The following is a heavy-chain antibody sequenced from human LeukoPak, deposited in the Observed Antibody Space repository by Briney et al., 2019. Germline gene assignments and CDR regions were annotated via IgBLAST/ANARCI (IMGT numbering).Heavy chain of an antibody. CDR2: IYYSGST. CDR3: ARTPPLWFGELFSFDY. J-gene: IGHJ4*02. D-gene: IGHD3-10*01. CDR1: GGSISSYY. Sequence: NPSETLSLTCTVSGGSISSYYWSWIRQPPGKGLEWIGYIYYSGSTNYNPSLKSRVTISVDTSKNQFSLKLSSVTAADTAVYYCARTPPLWFGELFSFDYWGQGTLVTVSS. V-gene: IGHV4-59*01.